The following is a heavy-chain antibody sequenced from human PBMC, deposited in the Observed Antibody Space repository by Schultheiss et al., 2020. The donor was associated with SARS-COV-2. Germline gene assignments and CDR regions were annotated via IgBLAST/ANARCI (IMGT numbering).Heavy chain of an antibody. Sequence: GGSLRLSCAASGFTFSSYDMHWVRQATGKGLEWVSAIGTAGDTYYPGSVKGRFTISRENAKNSLYLQMNSLRAEDAAVYYCARVQSVVEAATRVGMDVWGQGTTVTVSS. CDR2: IGTAGDT. V-gene: IGHV3-13*01. J-gene: IGHJ6*02. CDR1: GFTFSSYD. D-gene: IGHD2-2*01. CDR3: ARVQSVVEAATRVGMDV.